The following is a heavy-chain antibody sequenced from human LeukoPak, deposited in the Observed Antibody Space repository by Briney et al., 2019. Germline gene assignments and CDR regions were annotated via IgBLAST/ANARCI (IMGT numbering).Heavy chain of an antibody. CDR1: GYTLTELS. J-gene: IGHJ4*02. Sequence: ASVKVSCKVSGYTLTELSMHWVRQAPGKGREWMGGFDPEDGETIYAQKFQGRVTMTEDTSTDTAYMELSSLRSEDTAVYYCATVVRERWLQLGYFDYWGQGTLVTVSS. D-gene: IGHD5-24*01. V-gene: IGHV1-24*01. CDR2: FDPEDGET. CDR3: ATVVRERWLQLGYFDY.